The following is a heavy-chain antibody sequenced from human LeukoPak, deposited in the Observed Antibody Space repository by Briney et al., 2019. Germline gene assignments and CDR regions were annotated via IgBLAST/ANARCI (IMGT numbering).Heavy chain of an antibody. CDR3: AKDDNSSGYYSDY. D-gene: IGHD3-22*01. V-gene: IGHV3-21*01. CDR1: GFTFSSYS. J-gene: IGHJ4*02. Sequence: PGGSLRLSCVASGFTFSSYSMNWVRQAPGKGLEWVSSISSSSSYISYADSVKGRFTISRDNAKNSLYLQMNSLRAEDTAVYYCAKDDNSSGYYSDYWGQGTLVTVSS. CDR2: ISSSSSYI.